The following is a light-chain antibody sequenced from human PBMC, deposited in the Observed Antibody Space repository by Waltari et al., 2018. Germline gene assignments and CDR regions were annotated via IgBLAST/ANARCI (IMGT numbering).Light chain of an antibody. CDR1: QSVSSNY. V-gene: IGKV3-20*01. CDR2: GAS. J-gene: IGKJ1*01. CDR3: QQYVSSPWT. Sequence: IVLTQSPGTLSLSPGERATLSCRASQSVSSNYLAWYQQKPGQAPRLLIYGASSRATGMPDRFSGSGSGTDFTLTISRLEPEDFAVYYCQQYVSSPWTFGQGTKVEI.